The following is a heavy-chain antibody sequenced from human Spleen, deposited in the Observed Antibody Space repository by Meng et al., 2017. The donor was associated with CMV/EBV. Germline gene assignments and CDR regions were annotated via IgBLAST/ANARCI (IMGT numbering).Heavy chain of an antibody. CDR3: ARAYQLLPDY. CDR1: GFTFDDYI. CDR2: ISWDGGNI. J-gene: IGHJ4*02. V-gene: IGHV3-43*01. D-gene: IGHD2-2*01. Sequence: GGSLRLSCAASGFTFDDYIMHWVRQAPGKGLEWVSLISWDGGNIYYADSVKGRFTISRDNSQNSLYLQMNSLRAEDTAVYYCARAYQLLPDYWGQGTLVTVSS.